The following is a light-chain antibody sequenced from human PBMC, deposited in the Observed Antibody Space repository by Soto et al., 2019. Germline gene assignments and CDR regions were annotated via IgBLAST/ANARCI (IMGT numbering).Light chain of an antibody. J-gene: IGKJ4*01. CDR3: QQYGSSPLT. CDR1: QSVNSSY. CDR2: GAS. V-gene: IGKV3-20*01. Sequence: IVLTQSPGTLSLSPGERATVSCRASQSVNSSYLAWYQQKPGQAPRLLIYGASSRATGIPDRFSGSGSGTDFTLTISRLEPEDFAVYYCQQYGSSPLTFGGGTKVEIK.